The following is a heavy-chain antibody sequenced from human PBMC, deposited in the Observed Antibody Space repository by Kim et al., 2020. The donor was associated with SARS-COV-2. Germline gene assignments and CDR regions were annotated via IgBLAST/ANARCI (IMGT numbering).Heavy chain of an antibody. D-gene: IGHD5-12*01. J-gene: IGHJ4*02. CDR3: ARARGGYDLDY. CDR2: EK. V-gene: IGHV3-7*01. Sequence: EKYFVDSVQGRFTISRDNTKNALYLQMSGLRAEDTAVYYCARARGGYDLDYWGQGTLVTVSS.